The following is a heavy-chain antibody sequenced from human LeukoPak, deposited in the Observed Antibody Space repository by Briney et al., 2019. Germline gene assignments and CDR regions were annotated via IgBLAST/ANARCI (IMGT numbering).Heavy chain of an antibody. V-gene: IGHV4-31*03. CDR2: IYYSGST. D-gene: IGHD1-26*01. Sequence: SQTLSLTCTVSGGSISSGGYYWSWIRQHPGTGLEWIGYIYYSGSTYYNPSLKSRVTISVDTSKNQFSLKLSSVTAADTAVYYCASASGIVGATAGWFDPWGQGTLVTVSS. CDR3: ASASGIVGATAGWFDP. CDR1: GGSISSGGYY. J-gene: IGHJ5*02.